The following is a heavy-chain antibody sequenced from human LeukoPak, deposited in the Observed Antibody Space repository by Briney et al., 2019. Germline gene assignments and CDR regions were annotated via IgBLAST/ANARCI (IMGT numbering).Heavy chain of an antibody. V-gene: IGHV4-4*02. CDR1: GGSLSSSNW. Sequence: SETLSLTCAVSGGSLSSSNWWRWVRPPPGKGLEWIGEIYHSGSTNYNPSLKSRVTISVDKSKNQFSLKLSSVTAADTAVYYCARDEKVGATIGDVWGKGTTVTVSS. CDR3: ARDEKVGATIGDV. J-gene: IGHJ6*04. D-gene: IGHD1-26*01. CDR2: IYHSGST.